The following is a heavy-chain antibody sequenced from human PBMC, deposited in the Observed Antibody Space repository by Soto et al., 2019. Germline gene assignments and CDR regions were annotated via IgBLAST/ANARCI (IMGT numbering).Heavy chain of an antibody. CDR1: GGTFSSYA. Sequence: GASVKVSCKASGGTFSSYAISWVRQAPGQGLEWMGGIIPIFGTANYAQKFQGRVTITADESTSTAYMELSSLRSEDAAVYYCARDSSSGLLGWFDPWGQGTLVTVSS. CDR3: ARDSSSGLLGWFDP. J-gene: IGHJ5*02. CDR2: IIPIFGTA. V-gene: IGHV1-69*13. D-gene: IGHD3-22*01.